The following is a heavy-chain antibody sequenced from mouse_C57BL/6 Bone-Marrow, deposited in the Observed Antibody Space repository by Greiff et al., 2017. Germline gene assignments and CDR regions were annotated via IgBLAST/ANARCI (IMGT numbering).Heavy chain of an antibody. CDR2: ISDGGSYT. J-gene: IGHJ1*03. CDR3: ARDRPGSSYLRYFDV. CDR1: GFTFSSYA. D-gene: IGHD1-1*01. Sequence: EVKVVESGGGLVKPGGSLKLSCAASGFTFSSYAMSWVRQTPEKRLEWVATISDGGSYTYYPDNVKGRFTISRDNAKNNLYLQMSHLKSEDTAMYYCARDRPGSSYLRYFDVWGTGTTVTVSS. V-gene: IGHV5-4*01.